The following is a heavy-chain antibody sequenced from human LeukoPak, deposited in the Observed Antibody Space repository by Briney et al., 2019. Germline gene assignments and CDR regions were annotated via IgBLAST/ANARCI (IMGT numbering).Heavy chain of an antibody. Sequence: GESLKISCKGSGYSFTSYWIGWVRQMPGKGLEWMGIIYPGDSDTRYSPSFQGQVTISADKSISTAYLQWSSLMASDTAMYYCARYSSSFLGNFDYWGQGTLVTVSS. CDR2: IYPGDSDT. V-gene: IGHV5-51*01. CDR3: ARYSSSFLGNFDY. J-gene: IGHJ4*02. CDR1: GYSFTSYW. D-gene: IGHD6-6*01.